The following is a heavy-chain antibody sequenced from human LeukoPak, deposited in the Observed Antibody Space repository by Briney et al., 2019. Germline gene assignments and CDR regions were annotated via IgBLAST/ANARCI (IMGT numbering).Heavy chain of an antibody. D-gene: IGHD6-19*01. V-gene: IGHV3-33*01. J-gene: IGHJ4*02. CDR2: IWYGGSNK. CDR3: ARDRGQWLVLYYFDY. Sequence: GGSLRLSCAASGFTFSSYGMHWVRQAPGKGLEWVAVIWYGGSNKYYADSVKGRFTISRDNSKNTLYLQMNSLRAEDTAVYYCARDRGQWLVLYYFDYWGQGTLVTVSS. CDR1: GFTFSSYG.